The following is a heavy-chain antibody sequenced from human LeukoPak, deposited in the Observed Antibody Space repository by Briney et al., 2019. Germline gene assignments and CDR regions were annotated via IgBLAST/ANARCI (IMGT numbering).Heavy chain of an antibody. J-gene: IGHJ6*02. Sequence: GGSLRLSCAASGFTCSSYARHWVRQAPGKGLEWVAVLSYDGSNKYYADSVKGRFTISRDNSKNTLYLQMNSLRAEDTAVYYCARDGGVGLRFLEWLSTYYYYYGMDVWGQGTTVTVSS. D-gene: IGHD3-3*01. CDR3: ARDGGVGLRFLEWLSTYYYYYGMDV. CDR2: LSYDGSNK. CDR1: GFTCSSYA. V-gene: IGHV3-30*04.